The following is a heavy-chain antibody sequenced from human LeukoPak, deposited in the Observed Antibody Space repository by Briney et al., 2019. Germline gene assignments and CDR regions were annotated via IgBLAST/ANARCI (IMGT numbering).Heavy chain of an antibody. J-gene: IGHJ4*02. CDR2: IFSGGST. CDR1: GFTFSSYE. Sequence: GGSLRLSCAASGFTFSSYEMNWVRQAPGKGLEWVSVIFSGGSTYYADSVKGRFTISRDKSNNTLYLQMNSLRAEDTAVYYCARGPGKASFDHWGQGTLVTVSS. V-gene: IGHV3-53*01. CDR3: ARGPGKASFDH. D-gene: IGHD3-10*01.